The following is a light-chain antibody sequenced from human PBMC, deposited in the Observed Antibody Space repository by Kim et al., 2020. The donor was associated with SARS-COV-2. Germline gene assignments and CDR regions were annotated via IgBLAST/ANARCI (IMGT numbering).Light chain of an antibody. V-gene: IGLV7-43*01. J-gene: IGLJ1*01. Sequence: PGGTVTLTGASGNGAVTSAASPTRFHQRPAQAPRSLIYGISNKHPWTPAPVSGSLLGGKAAMTLSGVQPEDEAEYYCLLYYGGAYVFGTGTKVTVL. CDR3: LLYYGGAYV. CDR2: GIS. CDR1: NGAVTSAAS.